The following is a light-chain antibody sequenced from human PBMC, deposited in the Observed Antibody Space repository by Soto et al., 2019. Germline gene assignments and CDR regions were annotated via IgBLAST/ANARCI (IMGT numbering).Light chain of an antibody. Sequence: QSALTQPASVSGSPGQSITISCTGTSSDVGANIFVSWYQQHPGKVPKLMIYTVSSRPSGVSQRFSGSKSGNTASLTISGLQAEDEADYYCSSFTTDSTHVFGTGTKVTVL. CDR2: TVS. J-gene: IGLJ1*01. V-gene: IGLV2-14*01. CDR1: SSDVGANIF. CDR3: SSFTTDSTHV.